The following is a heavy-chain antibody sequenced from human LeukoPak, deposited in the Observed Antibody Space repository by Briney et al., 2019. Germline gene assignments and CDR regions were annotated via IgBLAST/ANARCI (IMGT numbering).Heavy chain of an antibody. CDR3: ATAVSPSYYYDSSGYNFDY. CDR1: GYTLTELS. D-gene: IGHD3-22*01. V-gene: IGHV1-24*01. J-gene: IGHJ4*02. Sequence: ASMKVSCKVSGYTLTELSMHWVRQGPGKGLEWMGGFDPEDGETIYAQKFQGRVTMTEDTSTDTAYMELSSLRSEDTAVYYCATAVSPSYYYDSSGYNFDYWGQGTLVTVSS. CDR2: FDPEDGET.